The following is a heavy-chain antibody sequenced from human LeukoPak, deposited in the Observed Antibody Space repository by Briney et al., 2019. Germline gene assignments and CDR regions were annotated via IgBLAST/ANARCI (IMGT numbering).Heavy chain of an antibody. D-gene: IGHD6-13*01. CDR2: ISYDGSNK. CDR3: ANSAAVGTFY. J-gene: IGHJ4*02. Sequence: GGSLRLSCAASGFTFSSYGMHWVRQAPGKGLEWVAVISYDGSNKYYADSVKGRFTIFRDNSKNTLYLQMNSLRAEDTAIYYCANSAAVGTFYWGQGTLVTVSS. V-gene: IGHV3-30*18. CDR1: GFTFSSYG.